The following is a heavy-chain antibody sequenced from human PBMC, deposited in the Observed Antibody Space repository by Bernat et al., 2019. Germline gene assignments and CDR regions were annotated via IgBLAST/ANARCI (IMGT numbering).Heavy chain of an antibody. CDR1: GGSISSSSYY. CDR2: IYYSGST. Sequence: QLQLQESGPGLVKPSETLSLTCTVSGGSISSSSYYWGWIRQPPGKGLEWIGSIYYSGSTYYNPSLKSRVTISVDTSKNQFSLKLSSVTAADTAVYYCARLLYYYDSSGYYNHFDYWGQGTPVTVSS. V-gene: IGHV4-39*01. D-gene: IGHD3-22*01. CDR3: ARLLYYYDSSGYYNHFDY. J-gene: IGHJ4*02.